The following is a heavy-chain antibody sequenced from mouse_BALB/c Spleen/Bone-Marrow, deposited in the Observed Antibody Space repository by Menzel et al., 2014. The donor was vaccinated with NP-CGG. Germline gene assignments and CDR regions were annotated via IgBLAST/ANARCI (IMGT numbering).Heavy chain of an antibody. J-gene: IGHJ2*01. CDR3: TRKYGKGGDF. CDR2: IDPSDSET. V-gene: IGHV1-61*01. Sequence: VQLQQSGAELVRPGASVKLSCKASGYTFTGYWMNWVKQRPGQGLEWISMIDPSDSETHYNQMFRDKATLTVDKSSSTAYMQLSSLTSEDSAVYYCTRKYGKGGDFWGQGTTLTVSS. CDR1: GYTFTGYW. D-gene: IGHD2-10*02.